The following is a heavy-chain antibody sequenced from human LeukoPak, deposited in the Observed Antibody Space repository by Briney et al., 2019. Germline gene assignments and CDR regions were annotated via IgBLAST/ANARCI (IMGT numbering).Heavy chain of an antibody. V-gene: IGHV3-7*01. CDR3: ARDFGDKNDWYHDY. D-gene: IGHD3-10*01. J-gene: IGHJ4*02. CDR2: IKQDGSKE. Sequence: PGGSLRLSCAASGFTFSSYWMSWVRQAPGKGLEWVADIKQDGSKEYYVDSVRGRFTISRDNAKNSLYLQMNSLRAEDTAVYYCARDFGDKNDWYHDYWGRGTLVTVSS. CDR1: GFTFSSYW.